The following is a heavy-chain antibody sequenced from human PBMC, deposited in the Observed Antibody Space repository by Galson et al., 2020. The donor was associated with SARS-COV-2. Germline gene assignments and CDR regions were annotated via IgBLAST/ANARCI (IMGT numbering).Heavy chain of an antibody. D-gene: IGHD6-19*01. J-gene: IGHJ5*02. CDR1: GYSVSTTNY. V-gene: IGHV4-38-2*02. Sequence: SETLSLTCTVSGYSVSTTNYWGWVRQPPGRGLEWIGSVYPSGTTYYNPSLKSRVTISVDTSKNQFSLRLDSVTAADTALYYCARQGVNMIVLVTVPGWYFDPWGQGILVTVSS. CDR2: VYPSGTT. CDR3: ARQGVNMIVLVTVPGWYFDP.